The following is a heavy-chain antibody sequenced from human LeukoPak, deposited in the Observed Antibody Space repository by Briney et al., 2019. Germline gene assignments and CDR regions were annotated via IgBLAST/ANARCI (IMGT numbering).Heavy chain of an antibody. J-gene: IGHJ4*02. V-gene: IGHV3-23*01. Sequence: PGGSLRLSCAASGFTFSSYAMNWVRQAPGKGLEWVSAISGNGGSTYYADSVKGRFTISRDNSKNSLYLQMNSLRTEDTALYYCAKEEGTATTFDSWGQGTLVTVSS. CDR2: ISGNGGST. CDR1: GFTFSSYA. D-gene: IGHD1-26*01. CDR3: AKEEGTATTFDS.